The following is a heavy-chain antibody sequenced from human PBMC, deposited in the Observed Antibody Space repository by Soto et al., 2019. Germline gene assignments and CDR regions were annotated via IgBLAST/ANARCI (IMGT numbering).Heavy chain of an antibody. V-gene: IGHV1-58*01. CDR3: AAAGSGYYFEYYFDY. CDR1: GFTFTSSA. CDR2: IVVGSGNT. Sequence: SVKVSCKASGFTFTSSAVQWVRQARGQRLEWIGWIVVGSGNTNYAQKFQERVTITRDMSTSTAYMELSSLRSEDTAVYYCAAAGSGYYFEYYFDYWGQGTLVTVSS. D-gene: IGHD3-22*01. J-gene: IGHJ4*02.